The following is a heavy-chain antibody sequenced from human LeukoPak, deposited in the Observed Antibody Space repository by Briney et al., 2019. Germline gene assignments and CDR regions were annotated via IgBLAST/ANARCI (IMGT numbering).Heavy chain of an antibody. CDR3: ARGRAVVAASDNWFDP. V-gene: IGHV5-51*01. CDR1: GYSFTSYW. J-gene: IGHJ5*02. Sequence: GESLKISCKGSGYSFTSYWIGWVRQMPGKGLEWMGIIYPGDSDTRYSPSFQGQVTISADKSISTAYLQWSSLKASDTAMYYCARGRAVVAASDNWFDPWGQGTLVTVSS. D-gene: IGHD2-15*01. CDR2: IYPGDSDT.